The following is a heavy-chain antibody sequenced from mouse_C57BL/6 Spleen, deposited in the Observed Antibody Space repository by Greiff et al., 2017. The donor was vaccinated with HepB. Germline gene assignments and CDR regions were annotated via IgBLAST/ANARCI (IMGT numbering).Heavy chain of an antibody. V-gene: IGHV1-20*01. CDR3: ARDTTVVARNWYFDV. J-gene: IGHJ1*03. Sequence: VQLQQSGPELVKPGASVKISCKASGYSFTGYFMNWVMQSHGKSLEWIGRINPYNGDTFYNQKFKGKATLTVDKSSSTAHMELRSLTSEDSAVYCCARDTTVVARNWYFDVWGTGTTVTVSS. CDR2: INPYNGDT. D-gene: IGHD1-1*01. CDR1: GYSFTGYF.